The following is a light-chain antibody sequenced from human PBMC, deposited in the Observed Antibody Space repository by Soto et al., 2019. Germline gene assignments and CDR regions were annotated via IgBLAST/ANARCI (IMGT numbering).Light chain of an antibody. CDR3: QQCGNSWT. V-gene: IGKV3-11*01. CDR2: GTS. J-gene: IGKJ1*01. Sequence: EIVLTQSPATLSLSPGERATLSCRASQSFSNSLAWYQQRPGQAPRLLIYGTSNTATGIPARFSGSGSGTEFTLTINSLEPEDFAVYYCQQCGNSWTLGQGTKVEVK. CDR1: QSFSNS.